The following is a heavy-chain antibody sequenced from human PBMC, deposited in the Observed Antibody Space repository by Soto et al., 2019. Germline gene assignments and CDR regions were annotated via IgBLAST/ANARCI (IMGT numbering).Heavy chain of an antibody. CDR1: GFTFSSYL. J-gene: IGHJ3*02. V-gene: IGHV3-7*01. Sequence: EEQLVASGGGLVQPGGSLRLSCAASGFTFSSYLMSWVRQAPGKGLEWVANIKQDGSEKYYVDSVKGRFTISRDNAKNSLYLQLNSLRAEDTSVYYCARDVEGYCSSDACYSGDAFDIWGQGTMVTVSS. CDR3: ARDVEGYCSSDACYSGDAFDI. D-gene: IGHD2-15*01. CDR2: IKQDGSEK.